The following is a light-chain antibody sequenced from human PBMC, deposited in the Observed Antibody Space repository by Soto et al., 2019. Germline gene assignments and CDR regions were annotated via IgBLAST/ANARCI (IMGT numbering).Light chain of an antibody. CDR3: AAWDDSLLVV. Sequence: QSVLTQPPSASGTPGQRGTISCSGSSSNIGSNTVNWYQQLPGTAPKLLIYSNNQRPSGVPDRFSGSKSGTSASLAISGLQSEDEADYYCAAWDDSLLVVFGGGTQLTVL. V-gene: IGLV1-44*01. J-gene: IGLJ2*01. CDR1: SSNIGSNT. CDR2: SNN.